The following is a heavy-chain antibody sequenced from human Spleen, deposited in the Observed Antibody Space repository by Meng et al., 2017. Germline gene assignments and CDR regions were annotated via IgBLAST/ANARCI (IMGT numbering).Heavy chain of an antibody. CDR3: ARIGYTYGYFDF. Sequence: SETLSLTCTVSGGSIFSYYWNWIRQPAGKGLEWIGRIYTSGSTNYNPSLKSRVTMSVDTSKSQFSLKLTSVTAADTAVYYCARIGYTYGYFDFWGQGTLVTVSS. CDR2: IYTSGST. J-gene: IGHJ4*02. CDR1: GGSIFSYY. V-gene: IGHV4-4*07. D-gene: IGHD5-18*01.